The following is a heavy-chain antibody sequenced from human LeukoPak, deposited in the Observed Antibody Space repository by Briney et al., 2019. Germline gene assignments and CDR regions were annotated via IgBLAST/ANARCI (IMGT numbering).Heavy chain of an antibody. V-gene: IGHV4-39*07. J-gene: IGHJ4*02. CDR1: GGSISSSSYY. Sequence: PSETLSLTCTVSGGSISSSSYYWGWIRQPPGKGLGWIGSIYYSGSTYYNPSLKSRVTISVDTSKNQFSLKLSSVTAADTAMYYCARHRMVRGIDSGYFDYWGQGTLVTVSS. D-gene: IGHD3-10*01. CDR2: IYYSGST. CDR3: ARHRMVRGIDSGYFDY.